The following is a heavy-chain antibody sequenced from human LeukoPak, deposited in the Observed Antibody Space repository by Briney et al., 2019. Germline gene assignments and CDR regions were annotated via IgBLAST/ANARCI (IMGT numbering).Heavy chain of an antibody. V-gene: IGHV1-18*01. Sequence: GASVKVSCKASGYTFTSYAISWVRQAPGQGLEWMGWISAYNGNTNYAQKYQGRVTMNTDTSTSTAYMELRSLRSDDTAVYYCARWEYCSSTSCYDESETFDYWGQGTLVTVSS. J-gene: IGHJ4*02. D-gene: IGHD2-2*01. CDR3: ARWEYCSSTSCYDESETFDY. CDR1: GYTFTSYA. CDR2: ISAYNGNT.